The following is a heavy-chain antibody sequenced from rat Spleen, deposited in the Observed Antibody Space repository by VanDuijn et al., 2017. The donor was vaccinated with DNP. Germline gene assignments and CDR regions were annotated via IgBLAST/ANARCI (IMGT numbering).Heavy chain of an antibody. Sequence: EVELVESGGDLVQPGRSLKLSCVASGFTFNYHWMGWVRQAPGKGLEWMGEIKQDSTIINHNPSLRDRFTISRDNAQNSLYLQMNNLGSEDTAIYYCVTRGTGSDNWFAHWGQGTLVTVSS. D-gene: IGHD5-1*01. J-gene: IGHJ3*01. CDR1: GFTFNYHW. V-gene: IGHV4-2*01. CDR3: VTRGTGSDNWFAH. CDR2: IKQDSTII.